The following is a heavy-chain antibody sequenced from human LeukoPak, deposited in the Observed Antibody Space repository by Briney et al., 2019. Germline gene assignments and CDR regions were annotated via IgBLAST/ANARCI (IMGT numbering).Heavy chain of an antibody. CDR1: GFTFSSHT. CDR2: ISSSSSFI. CDR3: ARLWDYGDFQNAFDI. J-gene: IGHJ3*02. V-gene: IGHV3-21*01. D-gene: IGHD4-17*01. Sequence: PGGSLRLSCAASGFTFSSHTVTWVRQAPGRGLEWVSSISSSSSFIHYADSVRGRFTISRDNAKKSLYLQMNSLRAEDTAVYYCARLWDYGDFQNAFDIWGQGTTVTVSS.